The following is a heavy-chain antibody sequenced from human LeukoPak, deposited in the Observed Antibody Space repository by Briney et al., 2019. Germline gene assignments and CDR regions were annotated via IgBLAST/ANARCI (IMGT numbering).Heavy chain of an antibody. D-gene: IGHD3-22*01. Sequence: SETLSLTCTVSGGSISSSRYYWGWIRQPPGKGLEWIGSIYYSESTYYNPSLKSRVTISVDTSKKQFSLKLSSVTAADTAVYYCATLYYYDSSGYYSGLYFDLWGRGTLVTVSS. CDR1: GGSISSSRYY. V-gene: IGHV4-39*01. CDR2: IYYSEST. J-gene: IGHJ2*01. CDR3: ATLYYYDSSGYYSGLYFDL.